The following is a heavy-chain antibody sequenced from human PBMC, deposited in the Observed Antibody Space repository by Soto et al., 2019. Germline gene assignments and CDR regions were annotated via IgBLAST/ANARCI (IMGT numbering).Heavy chain of an antibody. CDR1: EFTFSNYA. CDR2: ISYGGGTT. D-gene: IGHD1-20*01. V-gene: IGHV3-23*01. Sequence: GGSLRLSCAASEFTFSNYAMSWVRQAPGKGLEWVSAISYGGGTTYYADSVKGRFTISRDNSKNTLYLQMNSLKTEDTAVYYCTTDPRITGTLPFDYWGQGTLVTVSS. J-gene: IGHJ4*02. CDR3: TTDPRITGTLPFDY.